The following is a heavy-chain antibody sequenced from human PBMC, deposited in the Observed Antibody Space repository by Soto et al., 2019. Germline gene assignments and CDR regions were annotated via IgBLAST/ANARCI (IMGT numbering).Heavy chain of an antibody. J-gene: IGHJ4*02. CDR2: INAGNGNT. CDR1: GYTFTSYA. Sequence: ASVKVSCTASGYTFTSYAMHWVRQAPGQRLEWMGWINAGNGNTKYSQKFQGRVTITRDTSASTAYMELSSLRSEDTAVYYCARVKGNFAGTGYFDYWGQGTLVTVSS. V-gene: IGHV1-3*01. D-gene: IGHD6-13*01. CDR3: ARVKGNFAGTGYFDY.